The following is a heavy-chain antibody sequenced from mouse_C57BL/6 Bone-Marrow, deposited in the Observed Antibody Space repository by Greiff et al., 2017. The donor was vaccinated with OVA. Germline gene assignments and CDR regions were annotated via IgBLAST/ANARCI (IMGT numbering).Heavy chain of an antibody. CDR1: GFTFSDYG. CDR2: ISNLAYSI. V-gene: IGHV5-15*01. J-gene: IGHJ4*01. D-gene: IGHD1-1*01. Sequence: EVKLMESGGGLVQPGGSLKLSCAASGFTFSDYGMAWVRQAPRKGPEWVAFISNLAYSIYYADTVTGRFTISRANATNTLYLEMSSLRSEDAAMYYCAGIYGGNYYAMDYWGQGTSVTVSS. CDR3: AGIYGGNYYAMDY.